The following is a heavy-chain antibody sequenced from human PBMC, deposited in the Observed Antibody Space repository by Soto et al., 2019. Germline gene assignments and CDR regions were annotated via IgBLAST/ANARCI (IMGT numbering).Heavy chain of an antibody. CDR3: ANRYDSSED. Sequence: GGSLRLSCAASGFTFDDYTMHWVRQAPGKGLEWVSLISWDGGSTYYADSVKGRFTISRDNSKNTLYLQMNSLRAEDTAVYYCANRYDSSEDWGQGTLVTVSS. CDR1: GFTFDDYT. J-gene: IGHJ4*02. V-gene: IGHV3-43*01. CDR2: ISWDGGST. D-gene: IGHD3-22*01.